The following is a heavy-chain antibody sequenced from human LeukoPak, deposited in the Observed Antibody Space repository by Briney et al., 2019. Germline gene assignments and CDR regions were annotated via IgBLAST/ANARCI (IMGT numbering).Heavy chain of an antibody. Sequence: SETLSLTCTVSGGSISSYYWSWIRQPPVKGLEWIGYIYYSGSTNYNPSLKSRVTISVDTSKNQFSLKLSSVTAADTAVYYCARVRAYYYDRRFDPWGQGTLVTVSS. CDR1: GGSISSYY. CDR3: ARVRAYYYDRRFDP. V-gene: IGHV4-59*08. J-gene: IGHJ5*02. CDR2: IYYSGST. D-gene: IGHD3-22*01.